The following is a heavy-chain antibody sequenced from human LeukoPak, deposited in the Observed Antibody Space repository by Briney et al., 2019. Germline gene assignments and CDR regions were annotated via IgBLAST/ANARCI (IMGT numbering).Heavy chain of an antibody. CDR1: GYTFTSYD. D-gene: IGHD6-19*01. V-gene: IGHV1-8*03. Sequence: GASVKVSCKASGYTFTSYDINWVRQATGQGLEWMGWMNPNSGNTGYAQKFQGRVTIARNTSISTAYMELSRLRSDDTAVYYCARDSEGIAVAGIYNYWGQGTLVTVSS. CDR2: MNPNSGNT. CDR3: ARDSEGIAVAGIYNY. J-gene: IGHJ4*02.